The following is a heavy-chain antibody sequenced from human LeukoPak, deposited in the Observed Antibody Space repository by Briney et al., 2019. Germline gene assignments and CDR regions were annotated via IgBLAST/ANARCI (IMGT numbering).Heavy chain of an antibody. V-gene: IGHV1-46*01. CDR3: ARDFYGGKGAFDI. Sequence: ASVKVSCKASGGTFSSYAISWVRQAPGQGLEWMGIINPSGGSTSYAQKFQGRVTMTRDTSTSTVYMELSSLRSEDTAVYYCARDFYGGKGAFDIWGQGTMVTVSS. CDR1: GGTFSSYA. D-gene: IGHD4-23*01. J-gene: IGHJ3*02. CDR2: INPSGGST.